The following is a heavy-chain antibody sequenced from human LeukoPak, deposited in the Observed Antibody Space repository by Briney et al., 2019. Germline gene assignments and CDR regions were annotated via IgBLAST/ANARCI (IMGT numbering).Heavy chain of an antibody. V-gene: IGHV7-4-1*02. D-gene: IGHD1-26*01. J-gene: IGHJ3*02. CDR2: INTNTGNP. CDR1: GYTFTSYA. Sequence: ASVKVSCKASGYTFTSYAMNWVRQAPGQGLEWMGWINTNTGNPTYAQGFTGRFVFSLDTSVSTAYLQISSLKAEDTAVYYCAREAPSGSYQNDAFDIWGQGTMVTVSS. CDR3: AREAPSGSYQNDAFDI.